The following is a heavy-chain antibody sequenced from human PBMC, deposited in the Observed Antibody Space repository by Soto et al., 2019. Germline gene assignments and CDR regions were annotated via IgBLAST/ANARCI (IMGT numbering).Heavy chain of an antibody. D-gene: IGHD3-3*01. CDR2: ISTHNGNT. CDR1: VFTSSG. CDR3: AREGILGLFDAYDL. V-gene: IGHV1-18*04. Sequence: QVQLVQSGAEVKKPGSSVKVSCKASVFTSSGISWVRQAPGQRLEWMGWISTHNGNTIYAQKFRGRVIMTMDTSTTTVYMELRSLRPDDTAVYLCAREGILGLFDAYDLWGQGTMVTVSS. J-gene: IGHJ3*01.